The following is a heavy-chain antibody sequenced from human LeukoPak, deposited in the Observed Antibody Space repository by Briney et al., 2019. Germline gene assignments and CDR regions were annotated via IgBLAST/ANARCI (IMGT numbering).Heavy chain of an antibody. CDR2: IYYSGST. J-gene: IGHJ4*02. V-gene: IGHV4-39*01. CDR1: DGSISSSSDY. Sequence: ASETLSLTCTVSDGSISSSSDYWGWIRQPPGKGLEWIGSIYYSGSTYYNPSLKSRVTISADTSKNQFSLKLSSVTAADTAVYYCARGGPWTMVTTTGVPLDYWGRGTLVTVSS. D-gene: IGHD4-17*01. CDR3: ARGGPWTMVTTTGVPLDY.